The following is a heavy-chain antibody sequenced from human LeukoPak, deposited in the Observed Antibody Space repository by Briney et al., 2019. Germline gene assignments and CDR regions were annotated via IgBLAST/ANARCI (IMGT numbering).Heavy chain of an antibody. Sequence: GGSLRLSCAASGFTFSNYAMNWVRQTPGKGLEWVSVIGINGARTYYADSVKGRFTISRDNSKNTLYLQMNSLSAEDTAIYYCAKKAHVRDGDFYFDYWGQGALVTVSS. CDR3: AKKAHVRDGDFYFDY. J-gene: IGHJ4*02. CDR2: IGINGART. D-gene: IGHD2-21*02. CDR1: GFTFSNYA. V-gene: IGHV3-23*01.